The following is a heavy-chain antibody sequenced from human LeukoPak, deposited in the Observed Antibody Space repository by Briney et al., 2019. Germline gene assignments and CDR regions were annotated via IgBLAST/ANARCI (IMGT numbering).Heavy chain of an antibody. CDR1: GFSFSSYW. CDR3: ESHFYDSTGYSC. CDR2: IKSDGIST. D-gene: IGHD3-22*01. V-gene: IGHV3-74*01. Sequence: GRCLSPSWGVAGFSFSSYWTRWVRHAPGDWLVWVSRIKSDGISTTYTHSVKGRSTIYRDHVKNTLYLQMNRLRAADTAVNYCESHFYDSTGYSCWGQRTLVTVSS. J-gene: IGHJ4*02.